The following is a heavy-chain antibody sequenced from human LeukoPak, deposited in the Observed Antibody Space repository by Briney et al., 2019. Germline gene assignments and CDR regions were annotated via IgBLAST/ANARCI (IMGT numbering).Heavy chain of an antibody. J-gene: IGHJ4*02. Sequence: ASVKVSCKASGYTFTSYYMHWVRQAPGQGLEWMGIINPSGGSTSYAQKFQGRVTMTGDMSTSTVYMELSSLRSEDTAVYYCARGDVLRYFDWLLYGFDYWGQGTLVTVSS. D-gene: IGHD3-9*01. CDR2: INPSGGST. CDR1: GYTFTSYY. V-gene: IGHV1-46*01. CDR3: ARGDVLRYFDWLLYGFDY.